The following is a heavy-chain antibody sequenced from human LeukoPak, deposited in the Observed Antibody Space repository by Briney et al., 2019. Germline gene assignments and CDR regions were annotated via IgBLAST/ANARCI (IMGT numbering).Heavy chain of an antibody. CDR3: GRHVVVPNHFDP. Sequence: SETLSLTCAVYGGSFSGYYWSWIRQPPGKGLEGIGEINHSGSTNYNPSLKSRVTISVDTSKNQFSLKLSSVTAADTAVYYCGRHVVVPNHFDPWGQGILVTVSS. CDR1: GGSFSGYY. J-gene: IGHJ5*02. CDR2: INHSGST. D-gene: IGHD1-14*01. V-gene: IGHV4-34*01.